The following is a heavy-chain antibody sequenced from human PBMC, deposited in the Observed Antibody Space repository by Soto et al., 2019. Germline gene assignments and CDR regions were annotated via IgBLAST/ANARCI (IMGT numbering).Heavy chain of an antibody. CDR3: ARDSGSSYGYRSRHYGMDV. D-gene: IGHD5-18*01. V-gene: IGHV4-30-2*01. CDR2: IYHSGST. J-gene: IGHJ6*02. Sequence: SETLSLTCAVSGGSISSGGYSWSWIRQPPGKGLEWIGYIYHSGSTYYNPSLKSRVTISVDTSKNQFSLKLSSVTAADTAVYYCARDSGSSYGYRSRHYGMDVWGQGTTVTVSS. CDR1: GGSISSGGYS.